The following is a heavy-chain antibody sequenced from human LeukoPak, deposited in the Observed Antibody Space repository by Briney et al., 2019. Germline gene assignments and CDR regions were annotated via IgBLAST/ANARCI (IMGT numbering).Heavy chain of an antibody. Sequence: PSETLSVTCAVYGGSFSGYYWSWIRQPPGKGLEWIGAINHSGSTNYNPSLKSRVTISVDTSKNQFSLKLSSVTAADTAVYYCARGRRKGITMIVVVKVCPYFDYWGQGTLVTVSS. D-gene: IGHD3-22*01. CDR2: INHSGST. V-gene: IGHV4-34*01. CDR1: GGSFSGYY. J-gene: IGHJ4*02. CDR3: ARGRRKGITMIVVVKVCPYFDY.